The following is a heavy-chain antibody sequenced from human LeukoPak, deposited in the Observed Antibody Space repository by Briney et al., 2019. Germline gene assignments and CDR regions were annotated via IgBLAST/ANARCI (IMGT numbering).Heavy chain of an antibody. Sequence: QTGGSLRLSCAASGFTFSSYDMHWVRQAPGLGPEWVAVISYGGGDKYYADSVKGRFTISRDNSKNTLYLQMNGLRAEDAALYSCAKSNVIRGFVVEEGFDPWGQGTLVTVS. V-gene: IGHV3-30*18. CDR3: AKSNVIRGFVVEEGFDP. D-gene: IGHD3-10*01. CDR1: GFTFSSYD. CDR2: ISYGGGDK. J-gene: IGHJ5*02.